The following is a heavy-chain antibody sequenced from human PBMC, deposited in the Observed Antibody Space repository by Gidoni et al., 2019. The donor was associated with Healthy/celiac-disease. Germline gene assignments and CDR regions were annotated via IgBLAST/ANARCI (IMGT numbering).Heavy chain of an antibody. CDR1: GFTFSSYA. CDR3: ARDYRSGWYDY. V-gene: IGHV3-30-3*01. J-gene: IGHJ4*02. CDR2: ISYDGSNK. Sequence: QVQLVESGGGVVQPGRSLRLSCAASGFTFSSYAMHWVRQAPGKGLEWVAVISYDGSNKYYADSVKGRFTISRDNSKNTLYLQMNSLRAEDTAVYYCARDYRSGWYDYWGQGTLVTVSS. D-gene: IGHD6-19*01.